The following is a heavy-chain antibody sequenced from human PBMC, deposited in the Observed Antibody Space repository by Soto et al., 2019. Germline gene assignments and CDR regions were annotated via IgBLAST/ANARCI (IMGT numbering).Heavy chain of an antibody. J-gene: IGHJ4*02. V-gene: IGHV3-30-3*01. CDR3: ARDGGSPDYDFWRGLNFDY. CDR1: GFTFSSYA. Sequence: QVQLVESGGGVVQPGRSLRLSCAASGFTFSSYAMHWVRQAPGKGLEWLAVILYDGSNTYYADSVKGRFTISRDNSKNTLYLQMNSLRAEDTAVYYCARDGGSPDYDFWRGLNFDYWGQGTLVTVSS. D-gene: IGHD3-3*01. CDR2: ILYDGSNT.